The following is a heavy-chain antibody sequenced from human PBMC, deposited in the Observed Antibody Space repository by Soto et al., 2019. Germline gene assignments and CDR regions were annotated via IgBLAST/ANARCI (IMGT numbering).Heavy chain of an antibody. J-gene: IGHJ3*02. CDR3: AREYYDNLTGYYDAFDI. Sequence: GGSLRLSCAASGFTFSSYGMHWVRQAPGKGLEWVAVISYDGSNKYYADSVKGRFTISRDNSKNTMYLQMNSVRADETAAYYCAREYYDNLTGYYDAFDIWGQGTMVTVSS. V-gene: IGHV3-30*03. CDR1: GFTFSSYG. D-gene: IGHD3-9*01. CDR2: ISYDGSNK.